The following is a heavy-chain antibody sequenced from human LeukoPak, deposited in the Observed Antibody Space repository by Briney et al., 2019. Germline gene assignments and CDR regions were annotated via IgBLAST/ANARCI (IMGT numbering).Heavy chain of an antibody. D-gene: IGHD3-22*01. CDR3: ARVKGSGYSFDY. J-gene: IGHJ4*02. Sequence: GGSLRLSCAASGFTFSSYAMSWVRQAPGKGLEWVSAISGSGGSTYYADSVKGRFTISRDNSKNTLYLQMNSLRAEDTAVYYCARVKGSGYSFDYWGQGTLVTVSS. V-gene: IGHV3-23*01. CDR1: GFTFSSYA. CDR2: ISGSGGST.